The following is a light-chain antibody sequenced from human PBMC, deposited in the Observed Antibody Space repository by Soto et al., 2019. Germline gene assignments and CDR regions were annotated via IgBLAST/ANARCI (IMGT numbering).Light chain of an antibody. Sequence: DIQMTQSPSSLSASVGDRVTITCQASQDISNYLNWYQQKPGKAPKLLIYETSSLESGVPSRFGGSGSGTEFTLTISSLQPEDVAIYYCQQYNSYSWTFGQGNKVDIK. CDR1: QDISNY. CDR3: QQYNSYSWT. J-gene: IGKJ1*01. CDR2: ETS. V-gene: IGKV1-5*03.